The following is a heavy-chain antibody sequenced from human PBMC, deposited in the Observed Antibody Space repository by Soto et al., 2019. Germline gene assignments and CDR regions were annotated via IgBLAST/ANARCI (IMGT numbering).Heavy chain of an antibody. Sequence: SETLSLTCIVSGASISSYHWSWVRQPPGKGLEWIGYISHSGTTNYNPSLKSRVTISADTSKNQFSLKLSSVTAADTAVYYCARWYYDILTGHQGFDPWGQGTLVTVSS. CDR3: ARWYYDILTGHQGFDP. D-gene: IGHD3-9*01. CDR2: ISHSGTT. V-gene: IGHV4-59*08. J-gene: IGHJ5*02. CDR1: GASISSYH.